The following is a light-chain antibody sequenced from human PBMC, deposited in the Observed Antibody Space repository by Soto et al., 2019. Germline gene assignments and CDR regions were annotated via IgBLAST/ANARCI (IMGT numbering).Light chain of an antibody. Sequence: QSALTQPASVSGSPGQSITISCTGTSSDIGGYNYVSWYQQLPGKVPKLIIYDVSNRPSGVSDRFSGSKSGNAASLTISGLQAEDESEYYCSSYKSTSALYVFGAGTKLTVL. CDR1: SSDIGGYNY. CDR3: SSYKSTSALYV. J-gene: IGLJ1*01. CDR2: DVS. V-gene: IGLV2-14*03.